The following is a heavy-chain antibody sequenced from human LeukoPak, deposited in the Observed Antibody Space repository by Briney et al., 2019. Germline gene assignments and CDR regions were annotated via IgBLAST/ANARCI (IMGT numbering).Heavy chain of an antibody. CDR3: ARGPRGDYYYYGMDV. Sequence: GASVKLSCKASGYTFTSYDINWVRQATGQGLEWMGWMNPNSGNTGYAQKFQGRVTMTRNTSISTAYMELSSLRSEDTAVYYCARGPRGDYYYYGMDVWGQGTTVTVSS. V-gene: IGHV1-8*01. D-gene: IGHD3-16*01. J-gene: IGHJ6*02. CDR1: GYTFTSYD. CDR2: MNPNSGNT.